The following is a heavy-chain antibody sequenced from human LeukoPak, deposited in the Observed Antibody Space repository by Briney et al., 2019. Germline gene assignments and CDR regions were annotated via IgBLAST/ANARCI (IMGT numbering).Heavy chain of an antibody. D-gene: IGHD2-2*02. Sequence: GASVKVSCKASRCTFTNYAFSWVRQAPGQGLEWMGWISTYNCDPNYAQNLQGRVTITTDTSTSTAYMEMRSLRPDDTAVYYCARDCSSTSCYNVYWGQGTLVTVSS. V-gene: IGHV1-18*01. CDR3: ARDCSSTSCYNVY. CDR2: ISTYNCDP. CDR1: RCTFTNYA. J-gene: IGHJ4*02.